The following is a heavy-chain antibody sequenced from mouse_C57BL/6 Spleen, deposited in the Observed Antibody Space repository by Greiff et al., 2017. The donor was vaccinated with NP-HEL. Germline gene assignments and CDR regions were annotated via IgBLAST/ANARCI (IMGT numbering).Heavy chain of an antibody. CDR3: ARDKESTRHYAMDY. J-gene: IGHJ4*01. V-gene: IGHV5-4*01. D-gene: IGHD2-1*01. Sequence: EVKLVESGGGLVKPGGSLKLSCAASGFTFSSYAMSWVRQTPEKRLEWVATISDGGSYTYYPDNVKGRFTISRDNAKNNLYLQMSHLKSEDTAMYYCARDKESTRHYAMDYWGQGTSVTVSS. CDR2: ISDGGSYT. CDR1: GFTFSSYA.